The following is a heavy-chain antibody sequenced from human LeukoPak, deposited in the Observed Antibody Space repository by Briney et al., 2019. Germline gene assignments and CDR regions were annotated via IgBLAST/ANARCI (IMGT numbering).Heavy chain of an antibody. J-gene: IGHJ4*02. D-gene: IGHD6-19*01. CDR3: ARVVAVAGTFPDS. CDR2: IYYSGST. CDR1: GYSISSSNW. Sequence: SETLSLTCAVSGYSISSSNWWGWIRQPPGKGLEWIGYIYYSGSTNYNPSLKSRDTMSVDTSKSQFSLKVSSVTAADTAVYYCARVVAVAGTFPDSWGQGTLVTVSS. V-gene: IGHV4-28*03.